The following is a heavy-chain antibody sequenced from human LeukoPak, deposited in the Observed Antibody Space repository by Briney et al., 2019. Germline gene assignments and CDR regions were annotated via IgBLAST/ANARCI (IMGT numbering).Heavy chain of an antibody. Sequence: PGGSLRLSCAASGFTFSSYVMSWVRQAPGKGLEWVSAIWVSGDSTYYADSVKGRFTISRDNSKNTLYLQMNSLRAEDTAIYHCAKGGSSGWYLSNWFDPWGQGTLVTVSS. CDR2: IWVSGDST. CDR1: GFTFSSYV. J-gene: IGHJ5*02. D-gene: IGHD6-19*01. CDR3: AKGGSSGWYLSNWFDP. V-gene: IGHV3-23*01.